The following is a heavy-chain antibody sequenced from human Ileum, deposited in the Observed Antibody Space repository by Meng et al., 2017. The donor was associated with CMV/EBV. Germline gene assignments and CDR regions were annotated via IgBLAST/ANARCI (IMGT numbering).Heavy chain of an antibody. Sequence: QGHRQGSGPGRVKTSETLSLPCFVSGGSISNYYWSWIRQPAGKGLEWIAHIYTSGTTNYNPSLKSRVTMSVDTSRNQFSLKLTSVTAADTAVYYCARNYGSGNWNFFHYWGQGTLVTVAS. CDR1: GGSISNYY. D-gene: IGHD3-10*01. J-gene: IGHJ4*02. CDR2: IYTSGTT. V-gene: IGHV4-4*07. CDR3: ARNYGSGNWNFFHY.